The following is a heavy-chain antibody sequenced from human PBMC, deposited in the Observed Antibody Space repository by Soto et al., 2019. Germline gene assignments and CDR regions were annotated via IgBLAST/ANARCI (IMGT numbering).Heavy chain of an antibody. CDR3: ARGVKYGAYSRWFDP. CDR1: GYTFTSYD. V-gene: IGHV1-8*01. J-gene: IGHJ5*02. D-gene: IGHD4-17*01. Sequence: QVQLVQSGAEVKKPGASVKVSCKASGYTFTSYDINWVRQATGQGLEYLGWMNPNSGNTGYVQKFQGRVTMTRDTSISTAYVELRRLRSEDTAVYFCARGVKYGAYSRWFDPWGQGTLVTVSS. CDR2: MNPNSGNT.